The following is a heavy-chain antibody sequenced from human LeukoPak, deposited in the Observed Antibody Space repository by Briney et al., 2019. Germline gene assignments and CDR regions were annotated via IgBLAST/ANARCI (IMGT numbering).Heavy chain of an antibody. CDR2: IYPGDSDT. D-gene: IGHD1-26*01. CDR1: RYSFTTYW. Sequence: GESLKISCKGSRYSFTTYWIAWVRQMPGKGLEWMGIIYPGDSDTRYSPSFQGQVTISADKSISTAYLQWSSLKASDTAMYYCARQSYSGSYYMDHWGQGTLVTVSS. CDR3: ARQSYSGSYYMDH. V-gene: IGHV5-51*01. J-gene: IGHJ4*02.